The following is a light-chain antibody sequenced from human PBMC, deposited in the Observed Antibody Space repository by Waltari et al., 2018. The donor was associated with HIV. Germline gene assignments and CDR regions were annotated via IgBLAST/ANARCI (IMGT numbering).Light chain of an antibody. J-gene: IGKJ2*02. V-gene: IGKV1-5*03. CDR2: KGS. Sequence: DIQMTQSTSTLSASVADRVTITCRASQCIRSWLAWYQMKPGKAPKLLIYKGSSLESGVSSRFSGSGSGTEFTLTISSLQPDDFATYYCQYYNTYSRTFGQGTKVEL. CDR1: QCIRSW. CDR3: QYYNTYSRT.